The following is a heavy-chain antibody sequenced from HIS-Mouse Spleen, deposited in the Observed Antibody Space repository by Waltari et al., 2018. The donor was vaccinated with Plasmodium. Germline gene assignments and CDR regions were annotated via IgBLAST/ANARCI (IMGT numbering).Heavy chain of an antibody. V-gene: IGHV1-18*01. D-gene: IGHD5-18*01. J-gene: IGHJ4*02. Sequence: QVQLVQSGAEVKKPGASVKVSCKASGYTFTSYGIRWVRQAPGQGLEWMGGIRADNGNTNYAQKLQGRVTMTTDTSTSTGYMELRSLRADDTAVYYCARLYSYGYYFDYWGQGTLVTVSS. CDR3: ARLYSYGYYFDY. CDR2: IRADNGNT. CDR1: GYTFTSYG.